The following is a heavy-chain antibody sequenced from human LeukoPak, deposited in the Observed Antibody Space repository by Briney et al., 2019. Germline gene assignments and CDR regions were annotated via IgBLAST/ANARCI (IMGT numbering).Heavy chain of an antibody. J-gene: IGHJ4*02. V-gene: IGHV3-7*03. D-gene: IGHD3-22*01. CDR1: GFTFSSYW. Sequence: GGSLRLSCAASGFTFSSYWMSWVRQAPGKGLEWVANIKQDGSEKYYVDSVKGRFTISRDNAKNSLYLQMNSLRAEDTALYYCAKDLNYDSVFGFDYWGQGTLVTVSS. CDR3: AKDLNYDSVFGFDY. CDR2: IKQDGSEK.